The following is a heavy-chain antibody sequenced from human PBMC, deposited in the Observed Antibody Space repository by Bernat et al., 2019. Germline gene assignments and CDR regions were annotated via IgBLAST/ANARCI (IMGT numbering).Heavy chain of an antibody. J-gene: IGHJ3*02. V-gene: IGHV1-69*01. Sequence: QVQLVQSGAEVKKPGSSVKVSCKASGGTFSSYAISWVRQAPGQGLEWMGGIIPIFGTANYAQKFQGRVTITADESTSTAYMELSSLRSEDTAVYYCARGSFIRDHYDSSGRSDAFDIWGQGTMVTVSS. CDR2: IIPIFGTA. CDR1: GGTFSSYA. CDR3: ARGSFIRDHYDSSGRSDAFDI. D-gene: IGHD3-22*01.